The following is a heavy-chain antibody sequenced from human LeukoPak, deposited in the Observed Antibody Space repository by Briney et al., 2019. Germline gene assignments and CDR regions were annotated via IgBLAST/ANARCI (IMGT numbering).Heavy chain of an antibody. CDR1: GYTFTGYY. CDR3: ARDQRDILTGYYSDLDY. V-gene: IGHV1-2*02. CDR2: INPNSGGT. J-gene: IGHJ4*02. Sequence: ASVKVSCKASGYTFTGYYMHWVRQAPGQGLEWMGWINPNSGGTNYAQKFQGRVTMTRDTSISTAYMELSRLRSDDTAVYYCARDQRDILTGYYSDLDYWGQGTLVTVSS. D-gene: IGHD3-9*01.